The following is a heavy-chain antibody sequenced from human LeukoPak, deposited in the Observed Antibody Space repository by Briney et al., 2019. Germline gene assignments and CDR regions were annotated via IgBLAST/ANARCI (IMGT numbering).Heavy chain of an antibody. Sequence: ASVKVSCKASGYTFTGYYMHWVRQAPGQGLEWMGWINPNSGGANYAQKFQGRVTMTRDTSISTAYMELSRLRSDDTAVYYCARDTWGGTTGTTFDYWGQGTLVTVSS. J-gene: IGHJ4*02. CDR2: INPNSGGA. CDR3: ARDTWGGTTGTTFDY. V-gene: IGHV1-2*02. D-gene: IGHD1-1*01. CDR1: GYTFTGYY.